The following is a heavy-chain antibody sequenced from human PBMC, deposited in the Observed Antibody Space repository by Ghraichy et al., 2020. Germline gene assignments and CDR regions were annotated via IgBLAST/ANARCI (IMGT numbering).Heavy chain of an antibody. CDR3: ARGQYYYDSSGLFDY. CDR2: INPNSGGT. J-gene: IGHJ4*02. V-gene: IGHV1-2*06. Sequence: ASVKVSCKASGYTFTGYYMHWVRQAPGQGLEWMGRINPNSGGTNYAQKFQGRVTMTRDTSISTAYMELSRLRSDDTAVYYCARGQYYYDSSGLFDYWGQGTLVTVSS. D-gene: IGHD3-22*01. CDR1: GYTFTGYY.